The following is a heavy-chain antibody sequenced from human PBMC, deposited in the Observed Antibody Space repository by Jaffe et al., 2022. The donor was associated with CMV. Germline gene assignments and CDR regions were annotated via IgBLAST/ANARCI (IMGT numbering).Heavy chain of an antibody. CDR2: LYYSGST. Sequence: QVQLQESGPGLVKPSETLSLTCTVSGGSISSYYWSWIRQPPGKGLEWIGYLYYSGSTNYNPSLKSRVTISVDTSKNQFSLKLSSVTAADTAVYYCARVGTYCSGGSCYSRWFDPWGQGTLVTVSS. D-gene: IGHD2-15*01. J-gene: IGHJ5*02. CDR1: GGSISSYY. CDR3: ARVGTYCSGGSCYSRWFDP. V-gene: IGHV4-59*01.